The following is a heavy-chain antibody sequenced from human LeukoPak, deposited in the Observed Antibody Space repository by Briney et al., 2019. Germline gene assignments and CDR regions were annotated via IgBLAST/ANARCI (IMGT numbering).Heavy chain of an antibody. CDR3: ARSSGYSSGWYVAYYFDY. CDR2: IIPIFGTA. Sequence: ASVKVSCKASGDTFSSYAISWVRQAPGQGLEWMGGIIPIFGTANYAQKFQGRVTITADESTSTAYMELSSLRSEDTAVYYCARSSGYSSGWYVAYYFDYWGLGTLVTVSS. CDR1: GDTFSSYA. J-gene: IGHJ4*02. V-gene: IGHV1-69*13. D-gene: IGHD6-19*01.